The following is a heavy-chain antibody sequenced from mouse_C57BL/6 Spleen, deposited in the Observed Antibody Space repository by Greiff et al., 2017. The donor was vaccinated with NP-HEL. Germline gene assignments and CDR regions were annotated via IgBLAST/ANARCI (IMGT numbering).Heavy chain of an antibody. CDR3: ARDREPPYYYAMDY. Sequence: EVKLMESGGGLVKPGGSLKLSCAASGFTFSSYAMSWVRQTPKKRLEWVATISDGGSYTYYPDNVKGRFTISRDNAKNNLYLQMSHLKSEDTAMYYCARDREPPYYYAMDYWGQGTSVTVSS. D-gene: IGHD3-1*01. CDR1: GFTFSSYA. V-gene: IGHV5-4*01. CDR2: ISDGGSYT. J-gene: IGHJ4*01.